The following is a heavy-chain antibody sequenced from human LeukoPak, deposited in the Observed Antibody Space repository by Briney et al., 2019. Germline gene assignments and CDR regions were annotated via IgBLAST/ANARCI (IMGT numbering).Heavy chain of an antibody. CDR2: ISGSGGST. V-gene: IGHV3-23*01. D-gene: IGHD3-10*01. CDR3: AKAGEGFGELSD. Sequence: GGSLRLSCAASGFTFGDYTMNWVRQAPGKGLEWVSAISGSGGSTYYADSVKGRFTISRDNSKNTLYLQMNSLRAEDTAVYYCAKAGEGFGELSDWGQGTPVTVSS. J-gene: IGHJ4*02. CDR1: GFTFGDYT.